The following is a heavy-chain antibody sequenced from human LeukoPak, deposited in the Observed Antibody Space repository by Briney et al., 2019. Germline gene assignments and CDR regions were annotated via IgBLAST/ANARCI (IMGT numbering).Heavy chain of an antibody. V-gene: IGHV1-3*01. J-gene: IGHJ5*02. D-gene: IGHD2-15*01. CDR3: ARGPIPYCSGGSCYFSWFDP. CDR2: INAGNGNT. Sequence: ASVKVSCKASGYTFTSYAMHWVRQAPGQRLEWMGWINAGNGNTKYSQKFQGRVTITRDTSASTAYMELSSLRSEDTAVYYCARGPIPYCSGGSCYFSWFDPWGQGTLVTVSS. CDR1: GYTFTSYA.